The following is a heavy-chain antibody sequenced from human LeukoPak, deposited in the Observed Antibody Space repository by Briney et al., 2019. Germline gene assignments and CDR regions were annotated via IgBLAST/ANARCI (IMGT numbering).Heavy chain of an antibody. CDR3: AREDYGDYVGSWFDP. Sequence: ASVKVSCKASGYTFTGYYMHWVRQAPGQGLEWMGWINPNSGGTNYAQKFQGRVTMTRDTSISTAYMELSRLRSDDTAVYYCAREDYGDYVGSWFDPWGQGTLVTVSS. CDR1: GYTFTGYY. J-gene: IGHJ5*02. CDR2: INPNSGGT. V-gene: IGHV1-2*02. D-gene: IGHD4-17*01.